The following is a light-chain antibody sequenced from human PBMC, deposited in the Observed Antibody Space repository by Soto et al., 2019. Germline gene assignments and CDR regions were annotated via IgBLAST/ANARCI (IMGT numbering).Light chain of an antibody. Sequence: EIVMTQSPATLSVSPGERATLSCRASQTVSSNLAWYQQKPGQAPRLLIYGASTRATGIPARFSGSGSGTEFTLIISSLQSEDFAVYYCQHYNNWPPWTFGQGTKVAV. CDR3: QHYNNWPPWT. CDR1: QTVSSN. CDR2: GAS. J-gene: IGKJ1*01. V-gene: IGKV3-15*01.